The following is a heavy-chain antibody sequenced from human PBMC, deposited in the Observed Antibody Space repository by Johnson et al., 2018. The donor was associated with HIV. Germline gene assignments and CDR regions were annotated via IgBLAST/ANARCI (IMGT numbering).Heavy chain of an antibody. V-gene: IGHV3-7*05. CDR2: INQYGSEK. CDR1: GFAFGSYW. CDR3: ASSTVMMPEDAFDI. Sequence: VQLLESGGGVVQPGGSLRLSCAASGFAFGSYWMHWVRQAPGKGLQWVANINQYGSEKYYVDSVKGRFTISRDNDKNSMYLQMNTLNAENTDVYFCASSTVMMPEDAFDIWGHWTVVTVSP. J-gene: IGHJ3*02. D-gene: IGHD4-11*01.